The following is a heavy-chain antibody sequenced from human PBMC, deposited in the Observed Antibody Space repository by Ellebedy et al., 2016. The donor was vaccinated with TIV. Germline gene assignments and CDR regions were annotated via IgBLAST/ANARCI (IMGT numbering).Heavy chain of an antibody. CDR1: GYSFSNYG. Sequence: ASVKVSCXASGYSFSNYGISWLRQAPGQGLEWMGWISGYNGKTKNAQRYQGRVTMTTDTSTSTSYMELRSLRSDDSAVYYCARHPIFGDFHLQQYGLDVWGQGTTVTVSS. J-gene: IGHJ6*02. CDR3: ARHPIFGDFHLQQYGLDV. CDR2: ISGYNGKT. D-gene: IGHD3-10*01. V-gene: IGHV1-18*01.